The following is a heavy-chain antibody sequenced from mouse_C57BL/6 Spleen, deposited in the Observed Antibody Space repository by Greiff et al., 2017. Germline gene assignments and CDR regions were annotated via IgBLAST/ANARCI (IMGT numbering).Heavy chain of an antibody. D-gene: IGHD4-1*01. J-gene: IGHJ3*01. V-gene: IGHV1-5*01. CDR2: IYPGNSDT. Sequence: VKLMELGTVLARPGAPVKMSCKISGYTFTSYWIHWVKQRHGQGMEWLGGIYPGNSDTSYKQKSKGKAQLTAITSASTAYMELSRLTNEDSAVYYFTRTWDVEAYCAWFAYWGQGTLVTVSA. CDR1: GYTFTSYW. CDR3: TRTWDVEAYCAWFAY.